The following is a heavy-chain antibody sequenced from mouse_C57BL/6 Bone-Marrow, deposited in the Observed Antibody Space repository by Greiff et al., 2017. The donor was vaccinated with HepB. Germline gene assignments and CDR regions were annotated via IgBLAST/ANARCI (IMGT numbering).Heavy chain of an antibody. CDR1: GFNIKDDY. D-gene: IGHD2-2*01. V-gene: IGHV14-4*01. J-gene: IGHJ4*01. CDR3: TTSSMVTTIYYAMDY. Sequence: VQLQQSGAELVRPGASVKLSCTASGFNIKDDYMHWVKQRPEQGLEWIGWIDPENGDTEYASKFQGKATITADTSSNTAYLKLSSLTSEDTAVYYCTTSSMVTTIYYAMDYWGQGTSVTVSS. CDR2: IDPENGDT.